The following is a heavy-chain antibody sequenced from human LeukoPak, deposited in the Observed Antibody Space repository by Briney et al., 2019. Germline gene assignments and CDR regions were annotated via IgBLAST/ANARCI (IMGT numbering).Heavy chain of an antibody. J-gene: IGHJ5*02. CDR1: GGSISSTYDQ. CDR2: MYYSGSS. D-gene: IGHD4-23*01. Sequence: PSETLSLTCAVSGGSISSTYDQGVGIRQPPGTGLEGIGSMYYSGSSYNSPSLKSRVTISFDTSKNQFSLKLASVTAADTAMYYCARHETGRNSVLDWFDPWGQGTLVTVSS. V-gene: IGHV4-39*01. CDR3: ARHETGRNSVLDWFDP.